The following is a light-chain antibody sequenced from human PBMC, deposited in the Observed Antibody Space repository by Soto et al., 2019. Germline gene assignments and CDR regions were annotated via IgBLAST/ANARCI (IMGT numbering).Light chain of an antibody. CDR2: RNN. CDR1: SSNIGSNY. V-gene: IGLV1-47*01. J-gene: IGLJ2*01. Sequence: QSVLTQPPSASGTPGQRVTISCSGSSSNIGSNYVYWYQQLPGTDPTLLIYRNNQRPSGVPDRFSGSKSGTSASLAISGLRSEDEADDYCAAWDDSLSGPVFGGGTKVTVL. CDR3: AAWDDSLSGPV.